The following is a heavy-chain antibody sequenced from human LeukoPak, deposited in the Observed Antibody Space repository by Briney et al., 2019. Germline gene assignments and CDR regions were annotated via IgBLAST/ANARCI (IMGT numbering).Heavy chain of an antibody. Sequence: GGSLRLSCAISGFTFSSYAMSWVRQAPGKGLEWVSAISGSGGSTYYADSVKGRFTISRDNSKNTLYLQMNSLRAEDTAVYYCAEDVPTGSYPNPFDYWGQGTLVTVSS. J-gene: IGHJ4*02. D-gene: IGHD1-26*01. V-gene: IGHV3-23*01. CDR2: ISGSGGST. CDR1: GFTFSSYA. CDR3: AEDVPTGSYPNPFDY.